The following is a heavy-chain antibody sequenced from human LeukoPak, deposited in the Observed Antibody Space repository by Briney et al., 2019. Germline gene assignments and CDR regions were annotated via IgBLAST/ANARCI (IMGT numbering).Heavy chain of an antibody. CDR1: GGSISSYY. Sequence: PSETLSLTCTVSGGSISSYYWSWIRQPPGKGLEWIGCIYYSGSTNYNPSLKSRVTISVDKSKNQFSLKLSSVTAADTAVYYCARDGEYYYGSGSYMDYWGQGTLVTVSS. J-gene: IGHJ4*02. D-gene: IGHD3-10*01. CDR2: IYYSGST. V-gene: IGHV4-59*12. CDR3: ARDGEYYYGSGSYMDY.